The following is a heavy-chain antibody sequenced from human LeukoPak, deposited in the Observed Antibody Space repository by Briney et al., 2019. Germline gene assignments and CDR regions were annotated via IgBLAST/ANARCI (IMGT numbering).Heavy chain of an antibody. CDR2: IIPIFGTA. Sequence: ASVKVSCKASGGTFSSYAISWLRQAPGQGLEWMGGIIPIFGTANYAQKFQGRVTITADESTSTAYMELSSLRSEDTAVYYCARKLLMRKHPYYYGMDVWGQGTTVTVSS. CDR3: ARKLLMRKHPYYYGMDV. D-gene: IGHD3-16*01. CDR1: GGTFSSYA. V-gene: IGHV1-69*13. J-gene: IGHJ6*02.